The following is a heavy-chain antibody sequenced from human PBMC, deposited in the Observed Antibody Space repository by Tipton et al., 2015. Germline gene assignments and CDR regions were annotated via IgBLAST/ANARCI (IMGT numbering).Heavy chain of an antibody. CDR2: IQYSGST. V-gene: IGHV4-59*01. CDR3: AREAVARYYYGMDV. CDR1: SDSISKYY. Sequence: TLSLTCSVSSDSISKYYWIWIRQPPGKELEWIGYIQYSGSTNYNPSLKSRVTISVDTSKTQFSLKLSSVTAADTAVYYCAREAVARYYYGMDVWGQGTTVTVSS. J-gene: IGHJ6*02. D-gene: IGHD6-19*01.